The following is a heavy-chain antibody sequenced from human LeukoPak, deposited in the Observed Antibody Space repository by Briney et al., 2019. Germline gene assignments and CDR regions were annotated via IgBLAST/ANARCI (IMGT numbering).Heavy chain of an antibody. Sequence: ASVKVSCKASGYTFTGYYIHWVRQAPGQGLEWMGWINPNSGGTNYAQKFQGRVTMTRDTSISTAYMELSRLRPDDTAVYYCAGGSGYDPTLDDYWGQGTLVTVSS. CDR2: INPNSGGT. CDR1: GYTFTGYY. D-gene: IGHD5-12*01. V-gene: IGHV1-2*02. J-gene: IGHJ4*02. CDR3: AGGSGYDPTLDDY.